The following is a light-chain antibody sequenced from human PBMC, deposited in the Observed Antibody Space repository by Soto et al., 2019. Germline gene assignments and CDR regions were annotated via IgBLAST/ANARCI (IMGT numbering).Light chain of an antibody. V-gene: IGKV1-33*01. CDR2: DAS. J-gene: IGKJ3*01. CDR1: QDISNY. CDR3: QQFDNLPLS. Sequence: DIQMTQSPPSLSASVGDRVTITCQASQDISNYLNWYQQKLGKAPKLLIYDASNLETGVPSRFSGSGSGTHFTFTITSLQPEDSATYYCQQFDNLPLSFGPGTKVHIK.